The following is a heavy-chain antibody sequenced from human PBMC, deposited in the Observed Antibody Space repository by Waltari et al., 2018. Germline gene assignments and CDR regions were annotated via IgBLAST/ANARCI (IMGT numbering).Heavy chain of an antibody. CDR3: AKDYVPWSEGPDAFDI. Sequence: EVQLVESGGGLVQPGGSLRLSCAASGFTFSRYAMRWVRQAPGKGLEWFSAISGSGGSTYYADSVKGRFTISRDNSKNTLYLQMNSLRAEDTAVYYCAKDYVPWSEGPDAFDIWGQGTMVTVSS. V-gene: IGHV3-23*04. J-gene: IGHJ3*02. CDR1: GFTFSRYA. CDR2: ISGSGGST. D-gene: IGHD3-3*01.